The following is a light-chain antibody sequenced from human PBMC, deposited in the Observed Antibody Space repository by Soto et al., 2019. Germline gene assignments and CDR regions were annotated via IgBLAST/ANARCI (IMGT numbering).Light chain of an antibody. CDR3: SSFTSITTLI. CDR2: DVS. Sequence: QSALTQPASVSGSPGQSITISCTGTSGYVGSYNYVSWYQQHPGKAPKVMIYDVSNRPSGVSNRFSGSKSGNTASLTISGLQAEDEADYYCSSFTSITTLIFGGGTKVTVL. J-gene: IGLJ2*01. CDR1: SGYVGSYNY. V-gene: IGLV2-14*03.